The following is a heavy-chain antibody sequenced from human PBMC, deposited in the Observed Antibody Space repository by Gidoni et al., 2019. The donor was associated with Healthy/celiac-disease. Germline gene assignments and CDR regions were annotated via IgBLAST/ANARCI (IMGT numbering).Heavy chain of an antibody. CDR3: AVSSSAYYYYGMDV. J-gene: IGHJ6*02. Sequence: QVQLVQSGAEVKKPGASVKVSSKASGYTFTSYAMHWVRQAPGQRLEWMGWINAGNGNTKYSQKFQGRVTITRDTSASTAYMELSSLRSEDTAVYYCAVSSSAYYYYGMDVWGQGTTVTVSS. V-gene: IGHV1-3*01. CDR2: INAGNGNT. D-gene: IGHD6-6*01. CDR1: GYTFTSYA.